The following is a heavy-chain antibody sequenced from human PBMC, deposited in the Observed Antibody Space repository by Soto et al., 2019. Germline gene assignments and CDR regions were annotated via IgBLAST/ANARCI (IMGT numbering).Heavy chain of an antibody. CDR2: INPTSRYV. V-gene: IGHV3-21*01. Sequence: EVQLLESGGGLANPGGSLRLSCATSGFTFSSYSMDWVRQAPGKGLEWVSSINPTSRYVFYADSVRGRFTISRDYAENSLHLQMNGLRGEATAVYYCARHETRLTGDGFDIWGRGTLVTVSS. J-gene: IGHJ3*02. D-gene: IGHD3-9*01. CDR1: GFTFSSYS. CDR3: ARHETRLTGDGFDI.